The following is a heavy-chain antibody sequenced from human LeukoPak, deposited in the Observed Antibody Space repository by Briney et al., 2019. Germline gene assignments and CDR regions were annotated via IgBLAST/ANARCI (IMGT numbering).Heavy chain of an antibody. Sequence: GGSLRLSCAASGFTFSSYGMSWVRQAPGKAMEWVSSITSSGTYTFYADSVKGRFTISRDNAKNSLYLQMDSLGPEDTAVYYCARDPYSGNYGTYYYYYMDVWGKGTTVTISS. CDR3: ARDPYSGNYGTYYYYYMDV. CDR1: GFTFSSYG. CDR2: ITSSGTYT. V-gene: IGHV3-21*01. D-gene: IGHD1-26*01. J-gene: IGHJ6*03.